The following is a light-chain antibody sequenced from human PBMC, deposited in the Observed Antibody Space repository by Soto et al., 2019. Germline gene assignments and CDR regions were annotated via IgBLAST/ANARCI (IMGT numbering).Light chain of an antibody. CDR2: WAS. CDR3: QLYGSYTFT. Sequence: DIVMTQSPDSLPVSLGERATINCKSSLNVLFRSSSKNYLAWYQQKAGQSPRLLIYWASTRASGVPDRFSGSGSGTDFTLIISRLEPEDSAVYHCQLYGSYTFTFGQGTKLEI. J-gene: IGKJ2*01. CDR1: LNVLFRSSSKNY. V-gene: IGKV4-1*01.